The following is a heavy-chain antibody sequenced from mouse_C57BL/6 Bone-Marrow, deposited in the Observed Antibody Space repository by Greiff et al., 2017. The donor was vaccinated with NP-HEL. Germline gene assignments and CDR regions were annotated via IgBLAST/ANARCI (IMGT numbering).Heavy chain of an antibody. CDR2: IDPSDSET. V-gene: IGHV1-52*01. CDR1: GYTFTSYW. D-gene: IGHD1-1*01. Sequence: QVQLQQPGAELVRPGSSVKLSCKASGYTFTSYWMHWVKQRPIQGLEWIGNIDPSDSETHYNQKFKDKATLTVDKSSSTAYMQLRSLTTEDSAVYYCARGYYGSSYGYWGQGTTLTVSS. J-gene: IGHJ2*01. CDR3: ARGYYGSSYGY.